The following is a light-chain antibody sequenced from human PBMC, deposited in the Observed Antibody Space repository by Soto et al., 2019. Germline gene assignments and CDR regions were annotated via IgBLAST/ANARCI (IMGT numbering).Light chain of an antibody. CDR1: RGHSSYI. V-gene: IGLV4-60*02. J-gene: IGLJ2*01. Sequence: QPVLTQSSSASASLGSSVKLTCTLSRGHSSYIIAWHQQQPGKAPRYLMNLEGSGSFNKGSGVPDRFSGSSSGADRYLTISNLQFEDEADHYCETWDINTHVVFGGGTKLTVL. CDR3: ETWDINTHVV. CDR2: LEGSGSF.